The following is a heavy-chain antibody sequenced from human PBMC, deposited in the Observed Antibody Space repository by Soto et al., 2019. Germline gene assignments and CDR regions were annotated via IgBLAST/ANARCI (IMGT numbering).Heavy chain of an antibody. J-gene: IGHJ4*02. CDR1: GFTFSSYW. Sequence: GGSLRLSCAASGFTFSSYWMHWFRQAPGKGLMWVSCINSGGGTTTYADSVKGRFTISRDNAKNTLYLQMNGLRAEDTAVYYCARWFTYGNFDYFDYWGQGTQVTVSS. D-gene: IGHD3-10*01. CDR2: INSGGGTT. V-gene: IGHV3-74*01. CDR3: ARWFTYGNFDYFDY.